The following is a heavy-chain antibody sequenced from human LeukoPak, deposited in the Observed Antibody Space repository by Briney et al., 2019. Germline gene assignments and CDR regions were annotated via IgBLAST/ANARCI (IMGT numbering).Heavy chain of an antibody. CDR3: ARDPVVPAAIAPSHPDY. V-gene: IGHV7-4-1*02. D-gene: IGHD2-2*01. J-gene: IGHJ4*02. CDR1: GYTFTSYA. Sequence: GASVKVSCKASGYTFTSYAMSWVRQAPGQGLEWMGWINTNTGNPTYAQGFTGRFVFSLDTSVSTAYLQISSLKAEDTAVYYCARDPVVPAAIAPSHPDYWGQGTLVTVSS. CDR2: INTNTGNP.